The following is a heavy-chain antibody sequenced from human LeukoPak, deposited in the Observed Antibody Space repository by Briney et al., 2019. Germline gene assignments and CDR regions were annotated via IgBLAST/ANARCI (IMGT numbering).Heavy chain of an antibody. CDR3: ARTSYDNSAYPFDY. CDR2: ITSKAYGGTT. D-gene: IGHD3-22*01. V-gene: IGHV3-49*04. CDR1: GFIFGDYA. J-gene: IGHJ4*02. Sequence: GGFLRLSCTASGFIFGDYAMNWVRQAPGKGLEWVGFITSKAYGGTTKYAASVKGRFTISRDDSKSIAYLQMNSLKTEDTALYYCARTSYDNSAYPFDYWGQGTLVTVSS.